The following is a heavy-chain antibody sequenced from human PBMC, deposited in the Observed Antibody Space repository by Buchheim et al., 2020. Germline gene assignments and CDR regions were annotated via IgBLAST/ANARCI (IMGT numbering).Heavy chain of an antibody. V-gene: IGHV3-7*01. CDR1: GFTFSSYW. J-gene: IGHJ4*02. Sequence: EVQLVESGGGLVQPGESLRLSCAASGFTFSSYWMSWVRQAPGKGLEWVANIKQDGSEKYYVDSVKGRFTISSDNAKNSLYLQMNSLRAEDTAVYYCARSVRGGSCYSCYFDYWGQGTL. D-gene: IGHD2-15*01. CDR2: IKQDGSEK. CDR3: ARSVRGGSCYSCYFDY.